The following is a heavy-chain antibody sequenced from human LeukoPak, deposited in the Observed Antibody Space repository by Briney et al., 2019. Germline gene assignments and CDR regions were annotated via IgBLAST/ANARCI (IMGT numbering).Heavy chain of an antibody. Sequence: SETLSLTCTVSGASISSESYYWTWIRQPAGKGLEWIGRIYNTGSTKYNPSLKSRVTISIDTSKKQFSLKLNSVTAADTAVYYCARVMAVNPDWFDPWGQGTLVTVSS. V-gene: IGHV4-61*02. CDR1: GASISSESYY. CDR3: ARVMAVNPDWFDP. J-gene: IGHJ5*02. CDR2: IYNTGST. D-gene: IGHD5-24*01.